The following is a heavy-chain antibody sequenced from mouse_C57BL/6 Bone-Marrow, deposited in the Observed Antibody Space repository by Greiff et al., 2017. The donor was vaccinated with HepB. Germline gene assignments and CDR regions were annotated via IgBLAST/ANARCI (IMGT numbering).Heavy chain of an antibody. CDR2: IDPSDSET. CDR3: AGSGYGSMDC. J-gene: IGHJ4*01. D-gene: IGHD1-1*01. Sequence: QVQLQQPGAELVRPGSSVKLSCKASGYTFTSYWMHWVKQRPVQGLEWIGNIDPSDSETHYNQKFKDKATLTVDKSSSTAYMQLSSLTSEDSAVYDCAGSGYGSMDCWGQGTSVTVSS. CDR1: GYTFTSYW. V-gene: IGHV1-52*01.